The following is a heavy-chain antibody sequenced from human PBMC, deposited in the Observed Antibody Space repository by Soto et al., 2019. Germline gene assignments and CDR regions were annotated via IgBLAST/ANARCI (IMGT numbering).Heavy chain of an antibody. CDR2: ISYDGSNK. D-gene: IGHD3-3*01. V-gene: IGHV3-30-3*01. CDR1: GSTFSSYA. CDR3: ARGNYDFWSGYLNWFDP. Sequence: GWSLRLSCAASGSTFSSYAMHWVRQAPGKGLEWVAVISYDGSNKYYADSVKGRFTISRDNSKNTLYLQMNSLRAEDTAVYYCARGNYDFWSGYLNWFDPWGQGTLVTVSS. J-gene: IGHJ5*02.